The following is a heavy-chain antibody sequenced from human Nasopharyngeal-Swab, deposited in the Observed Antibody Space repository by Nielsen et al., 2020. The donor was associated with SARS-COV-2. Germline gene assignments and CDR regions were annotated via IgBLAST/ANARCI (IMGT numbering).Heavy chain of an antibody. J-gene: IGHJ3*02. CDR2: IGTAGDT. D-gene: IGHD1-1*01. CDR3: ARASSSNDGAFDI. V-gene: IGHV3-13*04. Sequence: ETLSLTCAASGFTFSSYDMHWVRQAPGKGLEWVSAIGTAGDTYYPGSVKGRFTISRENAKNSLYLQMNSLRAGDTAVYYCARASSSNDGAFDIWGQGTMVTVSS. CDR1: GFTFSSYD.